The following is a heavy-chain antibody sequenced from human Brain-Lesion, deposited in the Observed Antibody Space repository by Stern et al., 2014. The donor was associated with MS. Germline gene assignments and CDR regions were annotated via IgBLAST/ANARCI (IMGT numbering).Heavy chain of an antibody. CDR2: IFNSGRT. V-gene: IGHV4-61*02. CDR3: ARGRVVPGFQYYATDV. J-gene: IGHJ6*02. CDR1: GGSISSGGYY. Sequence: QVQLVESGPGLVKPSQTLSLSCTVSGGSISSGGYYWSWIRQPAGKGLEWIGRIFNSGRTRYNPSLKSRVTTSIATSTKPFSLRMNSRTAADTAVYYCARGRVVPGFQYYATDVWGQGTTVIVSS. D-gene: IGHD2-2*01.